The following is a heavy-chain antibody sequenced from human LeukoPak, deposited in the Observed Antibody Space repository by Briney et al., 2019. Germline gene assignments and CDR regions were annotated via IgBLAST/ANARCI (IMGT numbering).Heavy chain of an antibody. J-gene: IGHJ4*02. Sequence: SETLSLTCTVSGGFISSSRYYRGWIRQPPGKGLECIGTIYCSGSTYYNPSLKSRVTLSVDTSKNQFSLKLSSVTAADTAVYYCASVFYSSGLDGFDYWGQGTLVTVSS. CDR2: IYCSGST. CDR3: ASVFYSSGLDGFDY. CDR1: GGFISSSRYY. D-gene: IGHD6-19*01. V-gene: IGHV4-39*01.